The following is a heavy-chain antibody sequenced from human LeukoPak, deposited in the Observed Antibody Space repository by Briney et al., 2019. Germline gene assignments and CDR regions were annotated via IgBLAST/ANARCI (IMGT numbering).Heavy chain of an antibody. D-gene: IGHD5-18*01. Sequence: SVKVSCKASGGTFSSYAISWVRQAPGQGLEWMGGIIPIFGTANYAQKFQGRVTITADKSTSTAYMELSSLRSEDTAVYYCARPRRGYSYYFDYWGQGTLVTVSS. J-gene: IGHJ4*02. V-gene: IGHV1-69*06. CDR2: IIPIFGTA. CDR1: GGTFSSYA. CDR3: ARPRRGYSYYFDY.